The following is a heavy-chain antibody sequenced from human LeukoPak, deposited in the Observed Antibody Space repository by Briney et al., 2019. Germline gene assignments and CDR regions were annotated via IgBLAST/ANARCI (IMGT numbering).Heavy chain of an antibody. D-gene: IGHD3-3*01. Sequence: KPGGSLRLSCAASGFTFSDYYMSWLRQAPGKGLEWVSYISSSGSTIYYADSVKGRFTISRDNAKNSLYLQMNSLRAEDTAVYYCAREYYFWRGLYDIWGQGTMVTVSS. CDR2: ISSSGSTI. CDR1: GFTFSDYY. CDR3: AREYYFWRGLYDI. J-gene: IGHJ3*02. V-gene: IGHV3-11*04.